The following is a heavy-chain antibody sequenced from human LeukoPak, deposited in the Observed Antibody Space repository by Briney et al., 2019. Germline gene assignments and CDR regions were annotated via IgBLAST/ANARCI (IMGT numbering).Heavy chain of an antibody. V-gene: IGHV1-18*01. CDR3: ARDRLRAIFGVLPAAFDI. Sequence: ASVKVSCKASGYTFTSYGISWVRQAPGQGLEWMGWISAYNGNTNYAQKLQGRVTMTTDTSTSTAYMELRSLRSDDTAVYYCARDRLRAIFGVLPAAFDIWGQGTMVTVSS. CDR1: GYTFTSYG. D-gene: IGHD3-3*01. CDR2: ISAYNGNT. J-gene: IGHJ3*02.